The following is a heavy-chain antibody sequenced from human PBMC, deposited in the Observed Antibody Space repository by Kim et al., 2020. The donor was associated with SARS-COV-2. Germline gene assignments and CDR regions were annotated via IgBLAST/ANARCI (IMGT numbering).Heavy chain of an antibody. J-gene: IGHJ6*02. CDR1: GFTFSSYG. CDR2: IWYDGSNK. Sequence: GGSLRLSCAASGFTFSSYGMHWVRQAPGKGLEWVAVIWYDGSNKYYADSVKGRFTISRDNSKNTLYLQMNSLRAEDTAVYYCARESHPDYDILTGYYQGNGMDVWGQGTTVTVSS. D-gene: IGHD3-9*01. CDR3: ARESHPDYDILTGYYQGNGMDV. V-gene: IGHV3-33*01.